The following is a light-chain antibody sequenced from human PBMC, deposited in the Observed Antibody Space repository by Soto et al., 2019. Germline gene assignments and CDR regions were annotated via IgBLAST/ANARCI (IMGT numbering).Light chain of an antibody. Sequence: DIQMTQSPSSLSASVGDRVTITCRASQSISRYLNWYQQKPGKAPKLLIYAASSLLSGVPSRFSGSGSGTDFTLTISSLQPKDFATYYCQQRYTTPTWTFGQGTQVEIK. J-gene: IGKJ1*01. CDR3: QQRYTTPTWT. CDR2: AAS. V-gene: IGKV1-39*01. CDR1: QSISRY.